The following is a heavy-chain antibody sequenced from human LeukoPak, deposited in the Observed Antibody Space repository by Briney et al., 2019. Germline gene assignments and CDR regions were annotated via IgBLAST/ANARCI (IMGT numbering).Heavy chain of an antibody. Sequence: LRRTLSLTCAVSGGSISSSNWWSWVRQPPGTGLEWIGEIYHSGSTNYNPSLKSRVTISVDKSKNQFSLKLSSVAAADTAVYYCARGAYCSSTSCYVGFAYGMDVWGQGTTVTVSS. CDR3: ARGAYCSSTSCYVGFAYGMDV. J-gene: IGHJ6*02. CDR1: GGSISSSNW. CDR2: IYHSGST. V-gene: IGHV4-4*02. D-gene: IGHD2-2*01.